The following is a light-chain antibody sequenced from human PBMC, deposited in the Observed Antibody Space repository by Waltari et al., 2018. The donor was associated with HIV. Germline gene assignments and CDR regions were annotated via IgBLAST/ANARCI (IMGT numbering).Light chain of an antibody. Sequence: QSVLTQPPSVSAAPGQKVTISCSGSSSNIGNNYVSWYQQPPATAPKILIYDSDKQASGIPDRFSGSKSGTSATLGITGLRTEDEADYYCATWDTSLSVWVFGGGTKLTVL. J-gene: IGLJ3*02. V-gene: IGLV1-51*01. CDR3: ATWDTSLSVWV. CDR2: DSD. CDR1: SSNIGNNY.